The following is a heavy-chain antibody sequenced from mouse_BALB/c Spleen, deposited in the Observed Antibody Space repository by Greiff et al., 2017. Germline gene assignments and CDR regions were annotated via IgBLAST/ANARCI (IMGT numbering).Heavy chain of an antibody. CDR2: IWAGGST. CDR3: ARDRPGAY. Sequence: QVQLKESGPGLVAPSQSLSITCTVSGFSLTSYGVHWVRQPPGKGLEWLGVIWAGGSTNYNSALMSRLSISKDNSKSQVFLKMNSLQTDDTAMYYCARDRPGAYWGQGTLVTVSA. CDR1: GFSLTSYG. J-gene: IGHJ3*01. V-gene: IGHV2-9*02.